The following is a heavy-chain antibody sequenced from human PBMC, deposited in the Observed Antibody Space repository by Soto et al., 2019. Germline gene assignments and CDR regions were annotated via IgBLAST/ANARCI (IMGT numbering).Heavy chain of an antibody. CDR1: GYTFTGYY. D-gene: IGHD3-16*01. J-gene: IGHJ5*02. Sequence: QVQLVQSGAEVKKPGASVKVSCKASGYTFTGYYMHWVRQAPGQGLEWMGWINPNSGDTNYAQKFQGRVTMTRDTSISTASVELSRLRSDETAVYSCARGQEGGWFDPWGQGTLVTVSS. CDR2: INPNSGDT. CDR3: ARGQEGGWFDP. V-gene: IGHV1-2*02.